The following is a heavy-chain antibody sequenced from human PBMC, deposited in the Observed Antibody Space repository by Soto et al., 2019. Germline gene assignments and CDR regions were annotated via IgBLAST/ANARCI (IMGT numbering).Heavy chain of an antibody. CDR2: MNPNTGNT. Sequence: QVQLVQSGAEVKKPGASVKVSCKASGYTFTSYDINWVRQATGQGLEWMGWMNPNTGNTGYAQKCQGRVTMTRDTSISTDYMELSSLRSEDTAVYYCARAKTCTNGVCRYFEYWGQGTLVTVSS. CDR1: GYTFTSYD. D-gene: IGHD2-8*01. J-gene: IGHJ4*02. CDR3: ARAKTCTNGVCRYFEY. V-gene: IGHV1-8*01.